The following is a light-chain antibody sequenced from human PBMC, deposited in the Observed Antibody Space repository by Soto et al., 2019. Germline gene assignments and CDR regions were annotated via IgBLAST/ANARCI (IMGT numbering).Light chain of an antibody. CDR3: QQYNNWAVT. CDR1: QSVSSN. Sequence: EIVMTQSPATLSVSPGERATLSSRASQSVSSNLAWYQQKPGQAPRLLIYGASTRATGIPARFSGSGSGTEFTLTISSLQSEDFAVYYCQQYNNWAVTFGPGTKVDIK. J-gene: IGKJ3*01. CDR2: GAS. V-gene: IGKV3-15*01.